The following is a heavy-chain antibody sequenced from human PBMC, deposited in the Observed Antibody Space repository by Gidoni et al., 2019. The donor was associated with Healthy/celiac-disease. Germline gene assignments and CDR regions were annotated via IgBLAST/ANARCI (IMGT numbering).Heavy chain of an antibody. Sequence: QVQLHESGPGLAKPSETLSLTCTVAGGSISSYYWSWIRQPPGKGLEWIGYIYSSGSTNYNPSLKSRVTISVDTSKNQFSLKLSSVTAADTAVYYCARAGGGSGSYRRYYFDYWGQGTLVTVSS. J-gene: IGHJ4*02. CDR2: IYSSGST. CDR1: GGSISSYY. V-gene: IGHV4-59*01. D-gene: IGHD3-10*01. CDR3: ARAGGGSGSYRRYYFDY.